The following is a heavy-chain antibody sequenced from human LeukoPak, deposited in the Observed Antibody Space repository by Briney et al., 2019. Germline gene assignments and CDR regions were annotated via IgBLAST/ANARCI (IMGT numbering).Heavy chain of an antibody. CDR3: AKFVGTTVVTPHSDY. Sequence: PGGSLRLSCAASGFTFSNYGMHWVRQAPGKGLEWVAVISYDGSNKYYADSVKGRFTISRDNSKNTLYLQMNSLRAEDTAVYYCAKFVGTTVVTPHSDYWGQGTLVTVSS. D-gene: IGHD4-23*01. CDR1: GFTFSNYG. V-gene: IGHV3-30*18. CDR2: ISYDGSNK. J-gene: IGHJ4*02.